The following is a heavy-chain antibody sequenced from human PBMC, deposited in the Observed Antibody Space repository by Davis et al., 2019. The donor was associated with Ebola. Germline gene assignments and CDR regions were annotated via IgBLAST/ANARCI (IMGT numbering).Heavy chain of an antibody. Sequence: GESLKISCATSGFTFSSYAMSWVRQAPGKGLEWVSGINGGGVTTVYADSVKGRFTISRDNSKNTLYLQMNSLRAEDTAVYYCAKDRRYDFWSGSTFDYWGQGTLVTVSS. J-gene: IGHJ4*02. CDR1: GFTFSSYA. V-gene: IGHV3-23*01. CDR2: INGGGVTT. D-gene: IGHD3-3*01. CDR3: AKDRRYDFWSGSTFDY.